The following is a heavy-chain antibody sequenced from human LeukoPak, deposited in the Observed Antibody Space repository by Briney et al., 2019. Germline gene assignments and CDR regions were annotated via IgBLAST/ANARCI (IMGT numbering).Heavy chain of an antibody. CDR1: GSTFDDYA. V-gene: IGHV3-9*03. J-gene: IGHJ5*02. CDR3: AKDSGSAAARHWGWFDP. CDR2: ISWNSGRI. D-gene: IGHD7-27*01. Sequence: GRSLRLSCAASGSTFDDYAMLWVRQAPGKGLEWVSDISWNSGRIVYADSVKGRFTISRDNAKNSLYLQMNSLRAEDMALYYCAKDSGSAAARHWGWFDPWGQGTLVTVSS.